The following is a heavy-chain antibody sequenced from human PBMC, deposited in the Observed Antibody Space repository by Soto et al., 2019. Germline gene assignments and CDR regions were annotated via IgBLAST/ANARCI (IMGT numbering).Heavy chain of an antibody. CDR3: ARDYPHKALVVDAFDI. D-gene: IGHD2-15*01. CDR2: ISAYNGNT. V-gene: IGHV1-18*01. J-gene: IGHJ3*02. CDR1: GYTFTCYG. Sequence: ASVKVSCKASGYTFTCYGISWVRQAPGQGLEWMGWISAYNGNTNYAQKLQGRVTMTTDTSTSTAYMELRSLRSDDTAVYYCARDYPHKALVVDAFDISGQGTMVTVSS.